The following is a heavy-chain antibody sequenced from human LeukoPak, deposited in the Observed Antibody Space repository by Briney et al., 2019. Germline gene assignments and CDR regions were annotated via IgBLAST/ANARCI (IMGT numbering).Heavy chain of an antibody. D-gene: IGHD6-13*01. J-gene: IGHJ1*01. CDR1: GFTFSSYA. CDR3: ARDLAKWQQLGYFQH. Sequence: GSLRLSCAASGFTFSSYAMHWVRQAPGKGLEWVAVISYDGSNKYYADSVKGRFTISRDNSKNTLHLQMNSLRAEDTAVYYCARDLAKWQQLGYFQHWGQGTLVTVSS. V-gene: IGHV3-30-3*01. CDR2: ISYDGSNK.